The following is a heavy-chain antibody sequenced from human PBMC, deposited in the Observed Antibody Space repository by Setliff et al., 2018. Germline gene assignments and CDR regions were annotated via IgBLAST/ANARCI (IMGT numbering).Heavy chain of an antibody. V-gene: IGHV1-18*04. CDR2: VSPPTGKT. J-gene: IGHJ4*02. D-gene: IGHD2-8*01. CDR1: GYSFTTYG. Sequence: ASVKVSCKASGYSFTTYGIAWVRQAPGQGLEWMGWVSPPTGKTYETPKLHGRVTLTTDTSTSTAYMELRSLRSDDTAVYYCAREYCTNDICFYFDSWGQGTLVTVSS. CDR3: AREYCTNDICFYFDS.